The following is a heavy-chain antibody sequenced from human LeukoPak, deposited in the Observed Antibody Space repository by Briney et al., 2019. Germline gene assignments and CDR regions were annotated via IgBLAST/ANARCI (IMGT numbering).Heavy chain of an antibody. D-gene: IGHD5-18*01. CDR1: GYTFTGYY. CDR3: ARERNVDTAMVSEFDY. CDR2: INPNSGGT. V-gene: IGHV1-2*06. J-gene: IGHJ4*02. Sequence: ASVKVSCKACGYTFTGYYMHWVGQAPGQGLEWMGRINPNSGGTNYAQKFQGRVTMTRDTSISTAYMELSRLRSDDTAVYYCARERNVDTAMVSEFDYWGQGTLVTVSS.